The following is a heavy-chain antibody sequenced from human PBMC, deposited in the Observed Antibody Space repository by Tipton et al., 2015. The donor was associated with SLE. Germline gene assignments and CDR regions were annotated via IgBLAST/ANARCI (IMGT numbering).Heavy chain of an antibody. CDR1: GFTFNRYW. D-gene: IGHD3-22*01. Sequence: SLRLSCAASGFTFNRYWLHWVPQSPGKGLMWVSRIDSDGTITNYADTVKGRFTISRDNAKDTLYLQMHSLRVDDTAVYYCGRGVYSEGSVGMDVWGQGTTVTVSS. V-gene: IGHV3-74*01. CDR2: IDSDGTIT. J-gene: IGHJ6*02. CDR3: GRGVYSEGSVGMDV.